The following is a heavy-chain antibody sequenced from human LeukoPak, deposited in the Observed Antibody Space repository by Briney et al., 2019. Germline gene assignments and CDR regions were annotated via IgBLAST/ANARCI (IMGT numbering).Heavy chain of an antibody. CDR1: GYTFTSYG. J-gene: IGHJ5*02. CDR3: ARVPSDILTGYRNWFDP. D-gene: IGHD3-9*01. Sequence: ASVKVSCKASGYTFTSYGISWVRQAPGQGLEWMGCISAYNGNTNYVQKFQGRVTMTTDTSTSTAYMELRSLRSDDTAVYYCARVPSDILTGYRNWFDPWGQGTLVTVSS. V-gene: IGHV1-18*01. CDR2: ISAYNGNT.